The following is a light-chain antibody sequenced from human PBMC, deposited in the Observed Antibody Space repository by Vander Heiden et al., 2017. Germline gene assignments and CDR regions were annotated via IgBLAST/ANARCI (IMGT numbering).Light chain of an antibody. CDR1: QSVSSSY. Sequence: ELVLTQSPGPLSLSPGERATLSCRASQSVSSSYLAWYQQKPGQAPRLLIYGASSRATGIPDRFSGSGSGTDFTLTISRLEPEDFAVYYCQQYGSSLAITFGQGTRLEIK. J-gene: IGKJ5*01. V-gene: IGKV3-20*01. CDR2: GAS. CDR3: QQYGSSLAIT.